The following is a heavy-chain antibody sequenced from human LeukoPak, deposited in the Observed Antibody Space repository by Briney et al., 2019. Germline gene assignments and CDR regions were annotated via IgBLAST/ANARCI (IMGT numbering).Heavy chain of an antibody. CDR1: KYTFTSYY. CDR2: INPSGGST. V-gene: IGHV1-46*01. J-gene: IGHJ4*02. Sequence: ASVKVSCKASKYTFTSYYMHWVRQAPGQGLEWMGIINPSGGSTTYAQKFQGRVAMTTDTSTSTVYMELRSLRSDDTAVYYCARDLSTVGAIFFDYWGQGSLVTVSS. D-gene: IGHD1-26*01. CDR3: ARDLSTVGAIFFDY.